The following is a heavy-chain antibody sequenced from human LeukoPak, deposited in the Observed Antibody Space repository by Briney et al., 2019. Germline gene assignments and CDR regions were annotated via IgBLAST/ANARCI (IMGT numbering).Heavy chain of an antibody. CDR3: ARHGTTVVTFSFDY. CDR2: IYYSGST. Sequence: SETLSLTCTVSGGSISSSSYYWGWIRQPPGKGLEWIGSIYYSGSTYYYPSLKSRVTISVDTSKNQFSLKLSSVTAADTAVYYCARHGTTVVTFSFDYWGQGTLVTVSS. J-gene: IGHJ4*02. CDR1: GGSISSSSYY. V-gene: IGHV4-39*01. D-gene: IGHD4-23*01.